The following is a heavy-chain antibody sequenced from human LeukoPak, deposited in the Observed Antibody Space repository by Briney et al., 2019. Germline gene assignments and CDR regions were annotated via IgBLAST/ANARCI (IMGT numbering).Heavy chain of an antibody. CDR2: ISWDGGST. D-gene: IGHD4-17*01. Sequence: GGSLRLSCAASGFTFDDYTMHWVRQAPGKGLEWVSLISWDGGSTYYADSVKGRFTISRDNSKNSLYLQMNSLRTEDTALYYCAKDNGDQYYYYGMDVWGQGTTVTVSS. J-gene: IGHJ6*02. CDR3: AKDNGDQYYYYGMDV. V-gene: IGHV3-43*01. CDR1: GFTFDDYT.